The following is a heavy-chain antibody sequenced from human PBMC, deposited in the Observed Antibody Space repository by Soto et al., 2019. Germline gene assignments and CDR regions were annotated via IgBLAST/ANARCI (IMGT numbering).Heavy chain of an antibody. CDR1: GFTFTRYS. V-gene: IGHV3-21*01. Sequence: LRLSCAAPGFTFTRYSMNWVRQAPGKGLEWVSSISSTTNYIYYADSMKGRFTVSRDNAKNSVYLEMNSLSAEDTAVYYCARESEDLTSNFDYWGQGTLVTVSS. J-gene: IGHJ4*02. CDR3: ARESEDLTSNFDY. CDR2: ISSTTNYI.